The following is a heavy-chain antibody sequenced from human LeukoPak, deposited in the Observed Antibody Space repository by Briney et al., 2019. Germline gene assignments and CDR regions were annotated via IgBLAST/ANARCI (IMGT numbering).Heavy chain of an antibody. Sequence: SVKVSCKASGGTFSSYAISWVRQAPGQGLEWMGGIIPIFGTANYAQEFQGRVTITADESTSTAYMELSSLRSEDTAVYYCARGSGSYCNPSYYYYYMDVWGKGTTVTVSS. J-gene: IGHJ6*03. V-gene: IGHV1-69*13. CDR2: IIPIFGTA. CDR1: GGTFSSYA. CDR3: ARGSGSYCNPSYYYYYMDV. D-gene: IGHD3-10*01.